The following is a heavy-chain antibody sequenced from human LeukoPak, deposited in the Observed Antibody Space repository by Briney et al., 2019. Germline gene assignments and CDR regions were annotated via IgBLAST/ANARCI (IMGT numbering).Heavy chain of an antibody. J-gene: IGHJ4*02. Sequence: GGSLRLSCAASGFSFGSYAMSWVRQAAGKGLEWVSEICGSVSGSGDCTHYADSVKGRFTISRDNSKNTLYLQMNSLRAEDTAVYYCAKDPRYYYDSSGSGDYWGQGTLVTVSS. CDR3: AKDPRYYYDSSGSGDY. CDR2: ICGSVSGSGDCT. CDR1: GFSFGSYA. V-gene: IGHV3-23*01. D-gene: IGHD3-22*01.